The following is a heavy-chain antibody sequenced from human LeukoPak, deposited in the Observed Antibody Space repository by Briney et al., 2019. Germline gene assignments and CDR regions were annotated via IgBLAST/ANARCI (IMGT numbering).Heavy chain of an antibody. CDR1: GYTLTELS. V-gene: IGHV1-24*01. J-gene: IGHJ6*02. Sequence: RASVKASCKVSGYTLTELSMHWVRQAPGKGLEWMGGFDPEDGETIYAQKFQGRVTMTEDTSTDTAYMELSSLRSEDTAVYYCASRNTMRGKYYYYGMDVWGQGTTVTVSS. CDR3: ASRNTMRGKYYYYGMDV. CDR2: FDPEDGET. D-gene: IGHD3-22*01.